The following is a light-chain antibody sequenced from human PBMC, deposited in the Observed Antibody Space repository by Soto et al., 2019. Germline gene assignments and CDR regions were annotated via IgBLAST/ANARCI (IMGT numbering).Light chain of an antibody. CDR2: EAN. J-gene: IGLJ2*01. V-gene: IGLV2-23*01. Sequence: QSALTQPASVSGSPGQSITISCTGTSSDVGSYDLVSWYQQRPGEAPKVMIYEANRRPSGVSNRFSGSKSGNTASLTISGLQADDEADYFCCSYAGSYTYVIFGGGTNLTVL. CDR1: SSDVGSYDL. CDR3: CSYAGSYTYVI.